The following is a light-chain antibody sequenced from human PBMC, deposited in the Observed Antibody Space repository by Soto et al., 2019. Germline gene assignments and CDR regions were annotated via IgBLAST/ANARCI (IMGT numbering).Light chain of an antibody. V-gene: IGLV1-40*01. Sequence: QSVLTQPPSVSGAPGQRGTISCTGSRSNIGAGYDVHWYQQLPRTAPKLLIYGDSNRPSGVPDRFSGSKSGTSASLAITGLQAEDEADYYCQSYDTSLSAVVFGGGTKLTVL. J-gene: IGLJ2*01. CDR2: GDS. CDR1: RSNIGAGYD. CDR3: QSYDTSLSAVV.